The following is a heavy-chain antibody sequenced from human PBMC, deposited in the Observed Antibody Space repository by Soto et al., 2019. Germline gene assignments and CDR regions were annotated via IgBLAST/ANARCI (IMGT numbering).Heavy chain of an antibody. CDR2: VYYSGST. V-gene: IGHV4-39*07. Sequence: TSETLSLTCTVSLGSIGSDGSYWGWFRQPPGKGLEWLGSVYYSGSTYYNPSLKSRVTISVDTSKNQFSLKLSSVTAADTAVYYCARVGRGYSYGVNFDYWGQGTLVTVSS. J-gene: IGHJ4*02. D-gene: IGHD5-18*01. CDR3: ARVGRGYSYGVNFDY. CDR1: LGSIGSDGSY.